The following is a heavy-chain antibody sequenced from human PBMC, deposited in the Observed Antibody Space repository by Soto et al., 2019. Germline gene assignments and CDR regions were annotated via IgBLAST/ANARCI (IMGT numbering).Heavy chain of an antibody. Sequence: SETLSLTCTVSGRPLRSGGYYWSWIRQHPGKGLEWMGYIFHSGTTYYNPSLKGRLIIWIEKSKNQFSLRLTSVTAADSAVYFCAREPYLPKARNDFWGQGTLVTVSS. CDR2: IFHSGTT. CDR3: AREPYLPKARNDF. CDR1: GRPLRSGGYY. J-gene: IGHJ4*02. V-gene: IGHV4-31*03.